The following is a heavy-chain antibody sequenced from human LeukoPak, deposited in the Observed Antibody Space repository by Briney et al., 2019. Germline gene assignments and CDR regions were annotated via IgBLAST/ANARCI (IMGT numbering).Heavy chain of an antibody. CDR3: AKGKWELPYYFDY. CDR1: GFTFSSYA. CDR2: ISGSGGST. D-gene: IGHD1-26*01. Sequence: GGSLRLSCAASGFTFSSYAMSWVRQAPGKGLEWVSAISGSGGSTYYADSVKGGFTISRDNSKNTLYLQMNSLRAEDTAVYYCAKGKWELPYYFDYWGQGTLVTVSS. V-gene: IGHV3-23*01. J-gene: IGHJ4*02.